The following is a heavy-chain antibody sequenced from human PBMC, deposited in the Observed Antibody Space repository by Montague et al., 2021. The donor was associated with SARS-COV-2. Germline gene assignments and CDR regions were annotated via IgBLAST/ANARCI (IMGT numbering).Heavy chain of an antibody. CDR1: GFTFSSYA. V-gene: IGHV3-23*03. CDR2: IYSSGSST. J-gene: IGHJ4*02. D-gene: IGHD3-22*01. Sequence: SLRLSCAASGFTFSSYAMSWVRQAPGKGLEWVSVIYSSGSSTYYADSVKGRFTISRDNSKNTLYLQMNSLRAEDTAVYYCAKQARITMIVGVYPDGIDYWGQGTLVTVSS. CDR3: AKQARITMIVGVYPDGIDY.